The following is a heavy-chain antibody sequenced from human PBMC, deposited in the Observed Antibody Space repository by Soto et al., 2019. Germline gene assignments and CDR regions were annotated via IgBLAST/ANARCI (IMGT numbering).Heavy chain of an antibody. Sequence: QVQLVQSGAEVKKPGSSVKVSCKASGGSFSSYAISWVRQAPGQGLEWMGGIIPIVGTGNYAQNFRGRVTITADESTSPASMELSSLRSEDTAMYYCARDLRAAGRPGMDVWGQGTTVTVSS. CDR1: GGSFSSYA. CDR3: ARDLRAAGRPGMDV. J-gene: IGHJ6*02. CDR2: IIPIVGTG. D-gene: IGHD6-25*01. V-gene: IGHV1-69*01.